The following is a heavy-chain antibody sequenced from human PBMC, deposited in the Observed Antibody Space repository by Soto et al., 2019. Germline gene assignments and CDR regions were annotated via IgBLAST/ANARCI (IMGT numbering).Heavy chain of an antibody. CDR1: GFTFSSYW. Sequence: GSLRLSCAASGFTFSSYWMSWVRQAPGKGLEWVASVKNDGSQTNYVDSVKGRFSISRDNAKNSLYLQMNSLRSDDTAVYYCARGGPDITMIVEWGQGTLVTVSS. CDR2: VKNDGSQT. V-gene: IGHV3-7*05. D-gene: IGHD3-22*01. J-gene: IGHJ4*02. CDR3: ARGGPDITMIVE.